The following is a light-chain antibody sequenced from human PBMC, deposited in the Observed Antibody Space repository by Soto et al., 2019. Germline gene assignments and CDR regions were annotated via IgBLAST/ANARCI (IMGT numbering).Light chain of an antibody. Sequence: QSVLTQPRSVSGSPTQSVTISCTGSSSDVGGYNYVSWYQQHPGKAPKLIIYDVTKRPSGVPDRFSGSKSGNTASLTISGLQDEDEADYYCCSYAGSSTRVFGTGTKLTVL. J-gene: IGLJ1*01. V-gene: IGLV2-11*01. CDR3: CSYAGSSTRV. CDR1: SSDVGGYNY. CDR2: DVT.